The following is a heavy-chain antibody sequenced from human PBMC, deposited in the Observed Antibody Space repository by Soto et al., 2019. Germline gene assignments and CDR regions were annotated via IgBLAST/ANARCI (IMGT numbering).Heavy chain of an antibody. CDR2: IHSSGST. CDR3: ARMGIISSTPSFDY. D-gene: IGHD7-27*01. CDR1: GDSISRSY. V-gene: IGHV4-59*01. Sequence: SETLSLTCTVSGDSISRSYWSWVRQPPGKGLQWIGYIHSSGSTNYNPSLVGRVTISLDMSKNQFSLRLSSVAAADAAVYYCARMGIISSTPSFDYWGQGTLVTVSS. J-gene: IGHJ4*02.